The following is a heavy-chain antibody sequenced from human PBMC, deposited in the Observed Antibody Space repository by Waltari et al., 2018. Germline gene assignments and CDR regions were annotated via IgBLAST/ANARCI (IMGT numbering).Heavy chain of an antibody. CDR1: GFTFSSYA. CDR3: AKSRGLDDGFDP. V-gene: IGHV3-23*01. CDR2: ISGSGGST. J-gene: IGHJ5*02. Sequence: EVQLLESGGGLVQPGGSLRLSCAASGFTFSSYAMSWFRQAPGKGLEWVSAISGSGGSTYYADSVKGRFTISRDNSKNTLYLQMNSLRAEDTAVYYCAKSRGLDDGFDPWGQGTLVTVSS.